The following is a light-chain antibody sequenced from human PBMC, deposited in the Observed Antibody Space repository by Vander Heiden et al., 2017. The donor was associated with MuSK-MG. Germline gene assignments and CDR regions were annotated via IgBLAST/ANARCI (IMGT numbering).Light chain of an antibody. CDR3: YSSDNSMRGPEV. J-gene: IGLJ2*01. V-gene: IGLV1-40*01. Sequence: QSVLTQPPSVSGAPGQRVTISCTGSSSNIGAGYDVHWYQQLPGKAPTLLIVCNSNRPSGVPDRFSCATSCTYASPVTNRLQADDEADDYCYSSDNSMRGPEVFGTGTKLTVL. CDR1: SSNIGAGYD. CDR2: CNS.